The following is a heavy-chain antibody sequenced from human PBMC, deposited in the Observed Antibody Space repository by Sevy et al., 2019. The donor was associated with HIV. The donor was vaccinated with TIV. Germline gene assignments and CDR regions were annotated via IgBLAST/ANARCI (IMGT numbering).Heavy chain of an antibody. Sequence: ASVKVSCKASGYTFTSFGIGWVRQAPGQGLEWMGWISAYNGHTKYAQKFQGRVTMTTDTSTSTACMDLRSLRSDDTAVYYCARRGPFELDSCGFLHFWGQGTLVTVSS. D-gene: IGHD6-19*01. CDR1: GYTFTSFG. CDR2: ISAYNGHT. V-gene: IGHV1-18*01. J-gene: IGHJ4*02. CDR3: ARRGPFELDSCGFLHF.